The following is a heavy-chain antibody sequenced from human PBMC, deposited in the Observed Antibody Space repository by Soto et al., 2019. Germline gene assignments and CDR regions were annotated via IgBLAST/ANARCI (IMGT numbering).Heavy chain of an antibody. D-gene: IGHD4-4*01. CDR3: ARGEGGTTVTIYYYYGMDV. CDR1: GGTFSSYA. CDR2: IIPIFGTA. J-gene: IGHJ6*02. Sequence: QVQLVQSGAEVKKPGSSVKVSCKASGGTFSSYAISWVRQAPGQGLEWMGGIIPIFGTANYAQKFQGRVTITADESTSTDYMELSSLRSEDTAVYYCARGEGGTTVTIYYYYGMDVWGQGTTVTVSS. V-gene: IGHV1-69*01.